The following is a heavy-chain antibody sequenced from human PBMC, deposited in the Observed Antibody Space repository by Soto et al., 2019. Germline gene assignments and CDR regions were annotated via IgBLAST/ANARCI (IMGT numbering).Heavy chain of an antibody. CDR1: GFTFSNYG. CDR3: AKDHPFWSGYYTFNYYYGMDV. CDR2: ISYDGSNK. Sequence: PGGSLRLSCAASGFTFSNYGMHWVRQATGKGLEGVAVISYDGSNKYYADSVKGRFTISRDNSKNTLYLQMNSLRAEDTAVYYCAKDHPFWSGYYTFNYYYGMDVWGQGTTVTVSS. J-gene: IGHJ6*02. D-gene: IGHD3-3*01. V-gene: IGHV3-30*18.